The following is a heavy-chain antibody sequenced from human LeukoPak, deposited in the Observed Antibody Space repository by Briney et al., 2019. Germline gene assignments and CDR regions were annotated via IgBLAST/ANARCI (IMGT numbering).Heavy chain of an antibody. Sequence: GGSLRLSCAASGFTFSSYAMHWVRQAPGKGLEWVAVISYDGSNKYYADSVKGRFTISRDNSKNTLYLQMNSLRAEDTAVYYCAKELSRIAAQSWFDPWGQGTLVTVSS. CDR3: AKELSRIAAQSWFDP. D-gene: IGHD6-6*01. V-gene: IGHV3-30-3*01. CDR2: ISYDGSNK. J-gene: IGHJ5*02. CDR1: GFTFSSYA.